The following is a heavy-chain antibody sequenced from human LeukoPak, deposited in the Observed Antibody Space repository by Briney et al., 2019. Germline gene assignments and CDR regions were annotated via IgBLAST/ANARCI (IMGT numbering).Heavy chain of an antibody. J-gene: IGHJ6*03. CDR2: IRYDGINK. V-gene: IGHV3-30*02. Sequence: GGSLRLSCAASGFTFSSYGMHWVRQAPGKGLEWVAFIRYDGINKYYADSVKGRFTISRDNSKTTLYLQMNSLRAEDTAVYYCAKTKPVPAAGYYYYYMDVWGKGTTVTVSS. D-gene: IGHD2-2*01. CDR3: AKTKPVPAAGYYYYYMDV. CDR1: GFTFSSYG.